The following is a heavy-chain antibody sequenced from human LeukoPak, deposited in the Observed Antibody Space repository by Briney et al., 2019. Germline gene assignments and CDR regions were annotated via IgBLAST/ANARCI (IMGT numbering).Heavy chain of an antibody. V-gene: IGHV1-2*02. J-gene: IGHJ4*02. CDR3: ARRYDFWSGYPTAFDY. CDR1: GYTFTGYY. Sequence: ASVKVSRKASGYTFTGYYIHWVRQAPGQGLEWIGFINPNTGGTSYAQKFQARVTMTRDTSISTAYMELSGLRSDDTDVYYCARRYDFWSGYPTAFDYWGQGTLVTVSS. D-gene: IGHD3-3*01. CDR2: INPNTGGT.